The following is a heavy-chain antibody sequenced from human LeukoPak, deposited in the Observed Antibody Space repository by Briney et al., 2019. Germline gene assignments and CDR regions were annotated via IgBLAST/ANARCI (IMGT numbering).Heavy chain of an antibody. CDR3: GASIAAAGTKGLDAFDI. CDR2: IYYSGST. V-gene: IGHV4-30-4*08. Sequence: SETLSLTCTVSGCSISSGDYYWSWIRQPPGKGLEWIGYIYYSGSTYYNPSLKSRVTISVDTSKNQFSLKLSSVTAADTAVYYCGASIAAAGTKGLDAFDIWGQGTMVSVSS. CDR1: GCSISSGDYY. J-gene: IGHJ3*02. D-gene: IGHD6-13*01.